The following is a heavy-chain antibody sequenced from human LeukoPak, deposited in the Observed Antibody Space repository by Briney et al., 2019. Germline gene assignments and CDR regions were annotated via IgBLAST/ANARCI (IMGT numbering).Heavy chain of an antibody. CDR1: GGSISNYY. Sequence: PSETLSLTCTVSGGSISNYYWNWIRQPAGKGLEWIGHIYNSGKTNYNPSLRGRATISVDESRDLLSLKLTSVTAADTAVYYCARDYIVDTGVVAFDVWGQGALVTVS. V-gene: IGHV4-4*07. CDR2: IYNSGKT. D-gene: IGHD5-12*01. CDR3: ARDYIVDTGVVAFDV. J-gene: IGHJ3*01.